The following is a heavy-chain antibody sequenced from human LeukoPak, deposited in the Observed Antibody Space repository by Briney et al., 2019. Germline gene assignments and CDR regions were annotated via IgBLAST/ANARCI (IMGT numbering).Heavy chain of an antibody. CDR2: IASDTSTI. CDR3: TKAHCSVSACYPGAFDI. D-gene: IGHD2-15*01. V-gene: IGHV3-48*02. CDR1: GFAFSSFS. Sequence: GESLRLSCAASGFAFSSFSMNWVRQPPGKGLEWVSYIASDTSTIYYADSVKGRFTISRDNAKNSLFLQMNSLRDEDTAVYYCTKAHCSVSACYPGAFDIWGQGAMVTVSS. J-gene: IGHJ3*02.